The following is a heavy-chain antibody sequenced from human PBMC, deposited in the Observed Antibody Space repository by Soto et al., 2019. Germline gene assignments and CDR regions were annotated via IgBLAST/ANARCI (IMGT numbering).Heavy chain of an antibody. CDR1: GGSISSYY. CDR3: ARRARLRYFDWSDIGGGYYYGMDV. V-gene: IGHV4-59*04. Sequence: PSETQCLTWTVSGGSISSYYWSWIRQPPGKGLEWIGYIYYSGSTYYNPSLESRVTISVDTSKNQFSLKLSSVTAADTAVYYCARRARLRYFDWSDIGGGYYYGMDVWGQGTTVTVSS. J-gene: IGHJ6*02. CDR2: IYYSGST. D-gene: IGHD3-9*01.